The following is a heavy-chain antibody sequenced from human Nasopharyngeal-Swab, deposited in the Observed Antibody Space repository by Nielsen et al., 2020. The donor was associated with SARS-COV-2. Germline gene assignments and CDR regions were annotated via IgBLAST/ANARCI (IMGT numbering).Heavy chain of an antibody. V-gene: IGHV3-21*01. CDR2: ISSSSSYI. D-gene: IGHD3-9*01. Sequence: GGSLRLSCAASGFTFSSYSMNWVRQAPGKGLEWVSSISSSSSYIYYADSVKGRFTISRDNAKNSLYLQMNSLRAEETAVYYCARGCVLTGPSCYYYGMDVWGQGPTFTVSS. J-gene: IGHJ6*02. CDR1: GFTFSSYS. CDR3: ARGCVLTGPSCYYYGMDV.